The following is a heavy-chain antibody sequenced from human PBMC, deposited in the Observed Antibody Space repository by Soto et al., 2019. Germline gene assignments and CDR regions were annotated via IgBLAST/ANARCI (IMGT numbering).Heavy chain of an antibody. D-gene: IGHD3-3*01. V-gene: IGHV4-61*01. J-gene: IGHJ6*02. CDR2: IYYSGST. CDR1: GGSVSSGSYY. CDR3: ARGGMYYDFWSGSSYYYYGMDV. Sequence: SETLSLTCTVSGGSVSSGSYYWSWIRQPPGKGLEWIGYIYYSGSTNYNPSLKSRVTISVDTSKNQFSLKLSSVTAADTAVYYCARGGMYYDFWSGSSYYYYGMDVWGQGTTVTAP.